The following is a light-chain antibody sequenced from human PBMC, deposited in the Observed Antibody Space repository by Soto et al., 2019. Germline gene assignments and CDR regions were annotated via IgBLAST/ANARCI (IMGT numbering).Light chain of an antibody. Sequence: QSVLTQPPSASGSPGQSVTIPCTGTYSDIGAYNYVSWYQQRPGEAPKLIIYEVSKRPSGVPDRFSGSKSGTSASLAITGLQAEDEADYYCQSYDSSLSGFVFGTGTKVTVL. CDR3: QSYDSSLSGFV. J-gene: IGLJ1*01. CDR2: EVS. V-gene: IGLV2-8*01. CDR1: YSDIGAYNY.